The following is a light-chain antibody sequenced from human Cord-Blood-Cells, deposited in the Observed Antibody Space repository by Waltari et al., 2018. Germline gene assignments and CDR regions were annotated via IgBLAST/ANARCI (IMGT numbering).Light chain of an antibody. V-gene: IGLV3-9*01. J-gene: IGLJ3*02. CDR2: RDS. Sequence: SYELTQPPSVSVALGQTARITCGGNNIGRKNVHWYQQKPGQAPVLVIYRDSNRPSGIPERFSGSNSGNTATLTISRAQAGDEADYYCQVWDSSTAVFGGGTKLTVL. CDR3: QVWDSSTAV. CDR1: NIGRKN.